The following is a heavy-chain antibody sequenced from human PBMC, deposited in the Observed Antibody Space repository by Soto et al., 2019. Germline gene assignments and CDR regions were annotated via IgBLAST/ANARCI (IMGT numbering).Heavy chain of an antibody. D-gene: IGHD3-10*01. V-gene: IGHV3-23*04. Sequence: EVQLVESGGGLVKPGGSLRLSCAASGFTFSSYSMNWVRQAPGKGLEWVSAISGSGGSTYYADSVKGRFTISRDNSKNTLYLQMNSLRAEDTAVYYCAKVRSYGSGSPWDYWGQGTLVTVSS. CDR2: ISGSGGST. CDR1: GFTFSSYS. J-gene: IGHJ4*02. CDR3: AKVRSYGSGSPWDY.